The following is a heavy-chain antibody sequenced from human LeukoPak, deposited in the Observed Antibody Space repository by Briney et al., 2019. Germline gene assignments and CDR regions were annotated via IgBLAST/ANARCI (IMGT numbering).Heavy chain of an antibody. CDR2: ISSSGSTI. J-gene: IGHJ5*02. D-gene: IGHD3-3*01. CDR1: GFTFSDYY. V-gene: IGHV3-11*04. CDR3: ARLGGRYYDFWSGSQSDWFDP. Sequence: PGGSLRLSCAASGFTFSDYYMSWIRQAPGKGLEWVSYISSSGSTIYYADSVKGRFTISRDNAKNSLYLQMNSLRAEDTAVYYCARLGGRYYDFWSGSQSDWFDPWGQGTLVTVSS.